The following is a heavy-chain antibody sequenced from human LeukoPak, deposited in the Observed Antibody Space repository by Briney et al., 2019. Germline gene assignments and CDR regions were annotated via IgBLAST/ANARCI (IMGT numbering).Heavy chain of an antibody. CDR2: ISAYNGNT. D-gene: IGHD2-2*01. CDR3: ARDTYCSSTSCFPYYMDV. Sequence: ASVKVSCKASGYTFTSYGISWVRQAPGQGLEWMGWISAYNGNTKYAQKVQDRVTMTTDTSTSIAYMELRSLRSDDTAVYYCARDTYCSSTSCFPYYMDVWGSGTTVTVSS. J-gene: IGHJ6*03. CDR1: GYTFTSYG. V-gene: IGHV1-18*01.